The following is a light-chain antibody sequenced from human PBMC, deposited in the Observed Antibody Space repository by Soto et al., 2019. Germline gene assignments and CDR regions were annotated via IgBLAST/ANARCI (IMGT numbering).Light chain of an antibody. J-gene: IGLJ2*01. V-gene: IGLV1-40*01. CDR2: GNS. Sequence: QSVLTQPPSVSGAPGQRVTISCTGSSSNIGAGYDVHWYQQLPGTAPKLLISGNSNRPSGVPDRFSGSKSGTSASLAITGLQVEDEADYYCQSYDSSLSGSVFGGGIKLTVL. CDR3: QSYDSSLSGSV. CDR1: SSNIGAGYD.